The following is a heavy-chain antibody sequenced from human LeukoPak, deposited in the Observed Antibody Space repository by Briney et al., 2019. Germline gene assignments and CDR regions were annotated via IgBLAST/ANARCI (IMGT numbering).Heavy chain of an antibody. Sequence: SVKVSCEASGFTFTSSAVQWVRQARGQRLEWIGWIVVGSGNTNYAQKFQERVTITRDMSTSTAYMELSSLRSEDTAVYYCAADRGGTTVYYYYGMDVWGQGTTVTVSS. D-gene: IGHD1-1*01. J-gene: IGHJ6*02. CDR1: GFTFTSSA. V-gene: IGHV1-58*01. CDR3: AADRGGTTVYYYYGMDV. CDR2: IVVGSGNT.